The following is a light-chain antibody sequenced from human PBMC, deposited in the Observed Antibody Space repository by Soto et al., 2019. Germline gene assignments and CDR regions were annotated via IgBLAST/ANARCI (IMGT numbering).Light chain of an antibody. Sequence: DIRLTQSPSFLSASLGDRVTLTCRASQDIRNFLAWYQQHPGTAPRLLMYSASTPYGGVSSRFSAAGSGTEFTLTISSLQPEDSATYFCQYLNTFSPITFGGGTKVEI. CDR3: QYLNTFSPIT. CDR1: QDIRNF. J-gene: IGKJ4*01. CDR2: SAS. V-gene: IGKV1-9*01.